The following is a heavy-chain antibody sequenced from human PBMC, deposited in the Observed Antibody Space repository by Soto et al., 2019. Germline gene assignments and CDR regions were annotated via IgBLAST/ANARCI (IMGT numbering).Heavy chain of an antibody. Sequence: TSVKVSCKDSGYSLTDYHIHWVRQAPGQGLEWLGRNNPKSGGTSTAQKLQGWVTMTTDTSISTASMELTRLTSDDTAIYYCARGDSTDCSNGVCSFFYNHDMDVWG. J-gene: IGHJ6*02. D-gene: IGHD2-8*01. CDR2: NNPKSGGT. V-gene: IGHV1-2*04. CDR1: GYSLTDYH. CDR3: ARGDSTDCSNGVCSFFYNHDMDV.